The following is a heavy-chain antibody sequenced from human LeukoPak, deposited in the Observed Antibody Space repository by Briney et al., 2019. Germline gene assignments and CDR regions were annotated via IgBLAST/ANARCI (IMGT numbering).Heavy chain of an antibody. CDR3: ASRGGATGTNAFDI. V-gene: IGHV4-39*07. D-gene: IGHD1-26*01. CDR1: GGSISSSSYY. Sequence: PSETLSLTCTVSGGSISSSSYYWGWIRQPPGKGLEWIGNIYYSGSTYYNPSLKSRVTISVDTSMNQFSLKLSSVTAADTAVYYCASRGGATGTNAFDIWGQGTMVTVSS. J-gene: IGHJ3*02. CDR2: IYYSGST.